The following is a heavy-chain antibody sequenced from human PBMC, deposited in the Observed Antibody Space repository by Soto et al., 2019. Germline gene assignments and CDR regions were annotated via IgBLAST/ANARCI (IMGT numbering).Heavy chain of an antibody. V-gene: IGHV1-69*04. CDR2: IIPILGIA. CDR1: GGTFSSYT. J-gene: IGHJ4*02. D-gene: IGHD6-13*01. Sequence: ASVKVSCKASGGTFSSYTISWVRQAPGQGLEWMGRIIPILGIANYAQKFQGRVTITADKSTSTAYMELSSPRSEDTAVYYCARESLVAAAGTTLYFDYWGQGTLVTVSS. CDR3: ARESLVAAAGTTLYFDY.